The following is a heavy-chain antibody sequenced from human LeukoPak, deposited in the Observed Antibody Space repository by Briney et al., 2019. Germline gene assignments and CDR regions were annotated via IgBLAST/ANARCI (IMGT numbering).Heavy chain of an antibody. V-gene: IGHV1-18*01. J-gene: IGHJ4*02. Sequence: APVKVSCKASGYTFTNYGISWVRQAPGQGLEWMGWISVYNGDTNYAQNLQGRVTMTTDTSTSTAYMELRSLRFDDTAVYYCARERPHVNTHMITGVDYWGQGTLVTVSS. CDR1: GYTFTNYG. CDR3: ARERPHVNTHMITGVDY. CDR2: ISVYNGDT. D-gene: IGHD3-16*01.